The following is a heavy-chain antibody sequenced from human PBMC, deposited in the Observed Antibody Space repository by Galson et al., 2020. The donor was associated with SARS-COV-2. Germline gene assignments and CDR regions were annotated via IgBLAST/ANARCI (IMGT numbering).Heavy chain of an antibody. J-gene: IGHJ4*02. CDR1: GVSISNDY. CDR2: FHSDGST. Sequence: SETLSLTCSVSGVSISNDYWSWIRQPPGKGLEWIGFFHSDGSTNYNSSLKSRVTISVDTSKNQFSLSLTSVTAADTAFYYCARYTTSSVAFDYWGQGTLVTVSS. V-gene: IGHV4-59*08. CDR3: ARYTTSSVAFDY. D-gene: IGHD6-6*01.